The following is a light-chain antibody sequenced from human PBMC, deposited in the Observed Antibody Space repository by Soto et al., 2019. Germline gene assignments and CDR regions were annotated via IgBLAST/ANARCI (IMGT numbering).Light chain of an antibody. CDR3: QQYNSYPWP. Sequence: DIQMTQSPSTLSASVGDRVTITCRASQSISSWLAWYQQKPGKAPKLLIYDASSLESGVPSRLSGSGSGTEFTLTISRLQPDDFATYYCQQYNSYPWPFGQGTKVEIK. J-gene: IGKJ1*01. CDR2: DAS. V-gene: IGKV1-5*01. CDR1: QSISSW.